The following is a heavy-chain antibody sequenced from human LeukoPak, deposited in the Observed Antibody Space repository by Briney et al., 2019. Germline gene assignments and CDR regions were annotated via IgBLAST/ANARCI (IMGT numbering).Heavy chain of an antibody. CDR2: VYGGGGI. V-gene: IGHV3-66*01. D-gene: IGHD6-19*01. CDR3: VRDLAGAFDF. CDR1: GFKVNNIH. J-gene: IGHJ4*02. Sequence: SGGSLRLSCAASGFKVNNIHMSWVRQAPGRGLEWVLVVYGGGGIYYADSMQGRFTISRDNSKNTVYLHMNNLRGDDSALYYCVRDLAGAFDFWGQGTPVKVSS.